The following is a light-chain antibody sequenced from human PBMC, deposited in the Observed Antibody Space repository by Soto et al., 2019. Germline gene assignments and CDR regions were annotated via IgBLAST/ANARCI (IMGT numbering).Light chain of an antibody. J-gene: IGKJ5*01. V-gene: IGKV1-39*01. CDR3: QQSYSTLSIT. CDR2: AAS. CDR1: ENIARH. Sequence: DIQMTQSLSSLSASVGDRITITCRASENIARHLNWYQQKPGKAPNLLIYAASNLQNGVPLRFRGGGSGTDFTLTISNLQPEDFATYYCQQSYSTLSITFGQGTRLEIK.